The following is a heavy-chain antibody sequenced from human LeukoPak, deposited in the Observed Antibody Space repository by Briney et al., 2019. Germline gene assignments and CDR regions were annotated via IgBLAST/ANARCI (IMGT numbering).Heavy chain of an antibody. CDR1: GFTFSNAW. CDR3: ARARYSSSCFDY. D-gene: IGHD6-6*01. CDR2: IKSKTDGGAT. V-gene: IGHV3-15*01. Sequence: PGGSLRLSCAVSGFTFSNAWMSWVRQAPGKGLEWVGRIKSKTDGGATDYAAPVKGRFTISRDDSKSTLYLQMNSLRAEDTAVYYCARARYSSSCFDYWGQGTLVTVSS. J-gene: IGHJ4*02.